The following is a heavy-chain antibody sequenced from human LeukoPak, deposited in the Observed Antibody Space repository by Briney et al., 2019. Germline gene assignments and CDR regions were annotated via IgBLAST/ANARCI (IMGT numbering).Heavy chain of an antibody. V-gene: IGHV3-21*01. CDR2: ISSSSSYI. CDR1: GFTFSSYS. CDR3: ASSVGYYDSSGYYFDY. Sequence: GGSLRLSCAASGFTFSSYSMNWVRQAPGKRLEWVSSISSSSSYIYYADSVKGRFTISRDNAKNSLYLQMNSLRAEDTAVYYCASSVGYYDSSGYYFDYWGQGTLVTVSS. J-gene: IGHJ4*02. D-gene: IGHD3-22*01.